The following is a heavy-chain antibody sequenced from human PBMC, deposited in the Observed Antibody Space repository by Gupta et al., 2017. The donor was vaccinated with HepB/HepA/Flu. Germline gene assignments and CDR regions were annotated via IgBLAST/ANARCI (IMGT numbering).Heavy chain of an antibody. Sequence: QITLRESGPTRVKPTQTLTLTCTFSGFSLPTSGVGVGWVRQPPGRALEHLALIYWDDDKRYNPSLRSRLTITTDTSKNQVVLTMTNMDPVDTATYYCAHRQSASGYWDGGFFDSWGQGTLVTVSS. CDR2: IYWDDDK. D-gene: IGHD6-25*01. CDR3: AHRQSASGYWDGGFFDS. J-gene: IGHJ4*02. CDR1: GFSLPTSGVG. V-gene: IGHV2-5*02.